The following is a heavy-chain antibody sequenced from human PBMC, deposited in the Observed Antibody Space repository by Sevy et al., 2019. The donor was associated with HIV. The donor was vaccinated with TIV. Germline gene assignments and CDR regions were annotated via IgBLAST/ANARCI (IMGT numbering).Heavy chain of an antibody. CDR2: IFYSGNT. CDR3: GYSDQQLVGFFDY. Sequence: SETLSLTCTVSGGSISSYYWSWIRQPPGKGLEWIGYIFYSGNTYYNPSLKRRVTISVDTSKNQFSLKPTSVNSAAPALEFCGYSDQQLVGFFDYWGQGTLVTVSS. D-gene: IGHD6-6*01. J-gene: IGHJ4*02. CDR1: GGSISSYY. V-gene: IGHV4-59*01.